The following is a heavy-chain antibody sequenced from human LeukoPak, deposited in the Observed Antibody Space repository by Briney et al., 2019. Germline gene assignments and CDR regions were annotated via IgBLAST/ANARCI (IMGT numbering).Heavy chain of an antibody. D-gene: IGHD3-9*01. CDR1: GRSFSGYY. CDR2: INHSGST. V-gene: IGHV4-34*01. Sequence: PSETLSLTCAVYGRSFSGYYWSWIRQPPGKGLEWIGEINHSGSTNYNPSLKSRVTISVDTSKNQFSLKLSSVTAADTAVYYCARVFRRYFDWLPDYWGQGTLVTVSS. J-gene: IGHJ4*02. CDR3: ARVFRRYFDWLPDY.